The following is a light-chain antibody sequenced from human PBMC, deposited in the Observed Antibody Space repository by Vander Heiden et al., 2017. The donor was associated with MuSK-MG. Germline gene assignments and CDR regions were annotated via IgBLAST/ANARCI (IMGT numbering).Light chain of an antibody. CDR3: QQVNSYPLT. CDR2: DAA. CDR1: QGISSA. V-gene: IGKV1-13*02. Sequence: AIQLTQSPSSLSASVGDRVTITCRASQGISSALAWYQQQPGKAPKLLIYDAASLESGVPSRFSGSGSGTDFPLTISSLQPEDFATYYCQQVNSYPLTFGGGTKVEIK. J-gene: IGKJ4*01.